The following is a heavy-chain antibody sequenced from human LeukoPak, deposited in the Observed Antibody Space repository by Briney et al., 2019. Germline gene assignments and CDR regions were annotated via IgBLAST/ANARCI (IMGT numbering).Heavy chain of an antibody. D-gene: IGHD4-17*01. CDR2: ISYDGSNK. CDR1: GFTFSSYG. Sequence: GGSLRLSCAASGFTFSSYGMHWVRQAPGKGLEWVAVISYDGSNKYYADSVKGRFTISRDNSKNTLYLQMNSLRAEDTAVYYCARDRTEDYGDYGNYFDYWGQGTLVTVSS. CDR3: ARDRTEDYGDYGNYFDY. J-gene: IGHJ4*02. V-gene: IGHV3-30*03.